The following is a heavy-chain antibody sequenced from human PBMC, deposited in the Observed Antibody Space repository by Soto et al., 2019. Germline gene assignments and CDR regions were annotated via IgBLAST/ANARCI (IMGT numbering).Heavy chain of an antibody. J-gene: IGHJ1*01. V-gene: IGHV1-3*04. CDR2: INTANGNT. D-gene: IGHD3-10*01. CDR3: AIAPYLLY. Sequence: ASVKVSCKASGYIFNTYSMHWVRHAPGERPEWMGWINTANGNTQFLQKFQGRVTITRDTSANTTYMELSSLMSEDTAVYYCAIAPYLLYWGQGTPVTVSS. CDR1: GYIFNTYS.